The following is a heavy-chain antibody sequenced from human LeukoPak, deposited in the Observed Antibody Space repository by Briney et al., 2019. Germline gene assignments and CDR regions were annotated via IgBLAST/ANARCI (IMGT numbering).Heavy chain of an antibody. D-gene: IGHD2-21*02. CDR1: GFTFSSYA. CDR3: AKAGDKTMTAGS. J-gene: IGHJ5*02. CDR2: ISGSGGST. V-gene: IGHV3-23*01. Sequence: GGSLGLSCAASGFTFSSYAMTWVRQAPGKGLEWVSVISGSGGSTYYADSVKGRFTISRDNSKNTLYVQMNSLRAEDTAVYYCAKAGDKTMTAGSWGQGTLVTVSS.